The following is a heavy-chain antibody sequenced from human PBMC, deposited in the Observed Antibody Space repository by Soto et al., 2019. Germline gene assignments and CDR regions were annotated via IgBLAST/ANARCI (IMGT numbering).Heavy chain of an antibody. Sequence: GSLRLSCAASGFTFSSYSMNWVRQAPGKGLEWVSSISSSSSYIYYADSVKGRFTISRDNAKNSLYLQMNSLRAEDTAVYYCARAPPRPGIEAAGTRMRSSPWGQGTPVTVSS. V-gene: IGHV3-21*01. CDR1: GFTFSSYS. CDR3: ARAPPRPGIEAAGTRMRSSP. CDR2: ISSSSSYI. D-gene: IGHD6-13*01. J-gene: IGHJ5*02.